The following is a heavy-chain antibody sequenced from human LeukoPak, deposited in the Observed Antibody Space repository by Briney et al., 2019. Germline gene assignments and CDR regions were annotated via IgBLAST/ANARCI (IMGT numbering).Heavy chain of an antibody. CDR3: ARDLGYGDYVSAFDI. CDR2: INWNGGTT. Sequence: GMXWVXQAPGKGLEWVXGINWNGGTTGYSDSVKGRFTISRDNVKNSLYLQMNSVRAEDTALYYCARDLGYGDYVSAFDIWGQGTMVTVSS. J-gene: IGHJ3*02. CDR1: G. D-gene: IGHD4-17*01. V-gene: IGHV3-20*03.